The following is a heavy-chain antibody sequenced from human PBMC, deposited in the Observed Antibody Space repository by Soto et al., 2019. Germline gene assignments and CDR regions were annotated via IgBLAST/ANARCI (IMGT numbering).Heavy chain of an antibody. CDR1: GFTFTNYW. D-gene: IGHD3-16*01. V-gene: IGHV3-74*01. Sequence: EVQLVESGGGLVQPGGSLRLSCAASGFTFTNYWMHWVRQAPGKGLMWVSRINPDGSRTTYANSVKGRFAVSRDNAKNTLYLQMNSLGAEDTAVYYCARVRVGSYDWFDPWGQGTLVTVSS. J-gene: IGHJ5*02. CDR3: ARVRVGSYDWFDP. CDR2: INPDGSRT.